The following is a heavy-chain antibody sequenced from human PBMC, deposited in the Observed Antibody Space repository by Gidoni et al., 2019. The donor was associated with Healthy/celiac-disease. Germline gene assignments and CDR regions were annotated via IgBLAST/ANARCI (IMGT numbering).Heavy chain of an antibody. CDR1: GGSISSYY. Sequence: QVQLQESGPGLVKPSETLSLTCTVSGGSISSYYWSWIRQPPGKGLEWLGYIYYSGSTNYNPSLKSRVTISVDTSKNQFSLKLSSVTAADTAVYYCARRGRDYYDSSGYFDYWGQGTLVTVSS. J-gene: IGHJ4*02. CDR3: ARRGRDYYDSSGYFDY. D-gene: IGHD3-22*01. V-gene: IGHV4-59*08. CDR2: IYYSGST.